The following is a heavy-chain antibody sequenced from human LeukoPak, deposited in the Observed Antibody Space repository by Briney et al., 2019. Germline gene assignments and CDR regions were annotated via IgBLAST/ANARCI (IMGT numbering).Heavy chain of an antibody. CDR2: IVVGSGHT. CDR1: GFTFTNSA. CDR3: AADTLQVGS. D-gene: IGHD5-24*01. V-gene: IGHV1-58*02. J-gene: IGHJ4*02. Sequence: GTSVKVSCKASGFTFTNSAMQWVRQARGQRLEWIGWIVVGSGHTNYAQKFQEGVTITRDMSTSTAYMEVNSLRFDDTAVYYCAADTLQVGSWGQGTLVTVSS.